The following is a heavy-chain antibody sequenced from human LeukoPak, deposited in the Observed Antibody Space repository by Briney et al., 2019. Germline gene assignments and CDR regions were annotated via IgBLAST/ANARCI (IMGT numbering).Heavy chain of an antibody. J-gene: IGHJ3*02. CDR1: GYTFTSYG. CDR2: ISTAGGDA. Sequence: ASVKVSCKASGYTFTSYGISWVQQAPGRGLEWMAWISTAGGDAIYTHQLHDRLTVTRDTSTSTVYMELRSLISDDTALYYCARDPYPDAFDIWGQGTLVTVSS. D-gene: IGHD2-21*01. CDR3: ARDPYPDAFDI. V-gene: IGHV1-18*01.